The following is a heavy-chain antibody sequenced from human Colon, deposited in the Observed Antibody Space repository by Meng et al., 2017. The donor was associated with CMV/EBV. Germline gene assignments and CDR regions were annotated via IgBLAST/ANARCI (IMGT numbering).Heavy chain of an antibody. Sequence: QVQLVQSGSELKKLGAAVKVSCEVSGYNLANYAINWVRQAPGQGLEWMGWINTNTGSPTYAQGFTGRFVFSLDPSVNTAYLQISSLKAEDTAVYFCARDYYYGSGLDYWGQGTLVTVSS. CDR3: ARDYYYGSGLDY. CDR1: GYNLANYA. D-gene: IGHD3-10*01. CDR2: INTNTGSP. V-gene: IGHV7-4-1*02. J-gene: IGHJ4*02.